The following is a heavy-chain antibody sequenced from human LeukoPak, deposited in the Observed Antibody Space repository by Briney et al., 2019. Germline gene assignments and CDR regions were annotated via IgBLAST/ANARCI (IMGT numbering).Heavy chain of an antibody. CDR3: ARESPDPNLVYAFDV. Sequence: SVKVSCKVSGDTFTTSAINWVRQAPGQGLEWMGRIIPILGLTNCAQKFQDRVTITADTSPNTASMELSSLRSDDTAVYFCARESPDPNLVYAFDVWGQGTLVTVSS. D-gene: IGHD2/OR15-2a*01. CDR2: IIPILGLT. V-gene: IGHV1-69*04. CDR1: GDTFTTSA. J-gene: IGHJ3*01.